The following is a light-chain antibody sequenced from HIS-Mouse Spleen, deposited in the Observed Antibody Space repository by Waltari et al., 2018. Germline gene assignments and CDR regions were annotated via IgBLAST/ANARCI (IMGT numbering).Light chain of an antibody. J-gene: IGLJ3*02. CDR3: YSAADNNLGV. CDR1: VLAKKY. CDR2: KDS. Sequence: SYELTQPSSVSVSPGQTDRINCSGDVLAKKYARWFQQKPGQSPVLVIFKDSRRPSGIPERFSGSSSGTTVTLTISGAQVEDEADYYCYSAADNNLGVFGGGTKLTVL. V-gene: IGLV3-27*01.